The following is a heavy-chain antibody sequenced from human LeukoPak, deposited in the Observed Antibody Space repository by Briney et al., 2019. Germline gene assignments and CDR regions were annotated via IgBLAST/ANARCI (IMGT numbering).Heavy chain of an antibody. CDR1: GFTVSGIY. V-gene: IGHV3-66*01. CDR3: ARGTDRSIAARPVFAY. J-gene: IGHJ4*02. CDR2: IYAGGNT. Sequence: PGGSLRLSCAASGFTVSGIYMAWVRHVPGKGLEWVSLIYAGGNTFSSDSVKDRFTISRDNSKNTLYLQMNSLRVEDTALYYCARGTDRSIAARPVFAYWGQGALVTVSS. D-gene: IGHD6-6*01.